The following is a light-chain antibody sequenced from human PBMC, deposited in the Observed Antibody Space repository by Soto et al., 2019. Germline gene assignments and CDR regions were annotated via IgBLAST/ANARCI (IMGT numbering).Light chain of an antibody. CDR3: QQYGSSPPIT. CDR1: QSVSSSY. V-gene: IGKV3-20*01. Sequence: EIVLTQSPGSLSLSPGERATLSCRASQSVSSSYLAWYQQKPGQAPRLLIYGASSRAPGIPDRFSGSGSGTDFTLTISRLEPEDFAVYYCQQYGSSPPITFGQGTRWRL. J-gene: IGKJ5*01. CDR2: GAS.